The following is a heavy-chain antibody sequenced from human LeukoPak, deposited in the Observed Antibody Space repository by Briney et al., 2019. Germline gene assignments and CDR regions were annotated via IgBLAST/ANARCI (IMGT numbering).Heavy chain of an antibody. V-gene: IGHV4-31*03. CDR3: ASSLTSSGCRWFDP. D-gene: IGHD6-19*01. CDR1: GGSISSGGYY. Sequence: SETLSLTCTVSGGSISSGGYYWSWIRQHPGKGLEWIGYIYNSGSTYYNPSLKSRVTISADTSKNQFSLKLSSVTAADTAVYYCASSLTSSGCRWFDPWGQGTLVTVSS. J-gene: IGHJ5*02. CDR2: IYNSGST.